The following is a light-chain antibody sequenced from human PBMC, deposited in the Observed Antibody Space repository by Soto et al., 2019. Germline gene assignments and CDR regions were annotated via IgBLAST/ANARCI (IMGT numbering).Light chain of an antibody. CDR3: TSYTRDTALV. V-gene: IGLV2-14*01. Sequence: VLTQPASVSGSPGQSITISCTGTSSDVGTYNYVSWYQHHPGKAPKLIIYEVSNRPSGVSNRFYGSKSGSTASLTISGLQAEDEADYHCTSYTRDTALVFGTGTKVTVL. J-gene: IGLJ1*01. CDR2: EVS. CDR1: SSDVGTYNY.